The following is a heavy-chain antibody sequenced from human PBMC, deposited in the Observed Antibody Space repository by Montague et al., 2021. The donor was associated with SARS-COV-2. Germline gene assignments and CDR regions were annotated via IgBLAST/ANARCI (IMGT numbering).Heavy chain of an antibody. Sequence: SETLSLTCTVSNVSINNYSRGWIRQAPGKGLEWIGSINYSGSTFYNPSLKSRLSMSMDTSTNQFSLRLTSMTAADTAIYYCVRRGGTYYYGSGSFDPWGQGTLVAVSS. CDR1: NVSINNYS. CDR2: INYSGST. CDR3: VRRGGTYYYGSGSFDP. D-gene: IGHD3-10*01. J-gene: IGHJ5*02. V-gene: IGHV4-39*01.